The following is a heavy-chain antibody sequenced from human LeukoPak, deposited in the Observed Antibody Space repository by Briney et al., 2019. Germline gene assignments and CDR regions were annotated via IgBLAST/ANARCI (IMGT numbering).Heavy chain of an antibody. CDR1: GHTFTGYY. CDR2: INPSGGST. D-gene: IGHD1-26*01. J-gene: IGHJ4*02. CDR3: ALGWELLRPTDY. Sequence: ASVKVSCKASGHTFTGYYMHWVRQAPGQGLEWMGIINPSGGSTSYAQKFQGRVTMTRDTSTSTVYMELSSLRSEDTAVYYCALGWELLRPTDYWGQGTLVTVSS. V-gene: IGHV1-46*03.